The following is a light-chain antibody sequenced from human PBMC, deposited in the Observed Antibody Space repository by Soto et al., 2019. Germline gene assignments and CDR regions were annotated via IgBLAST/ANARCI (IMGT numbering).Light chain of an antibody. Sequence: EIVLTQSPGTLSLSPGERDTLSCRASQSVSSSYLAWYQQKPGQAPRLLIYGASSRATGIPDRFSGSGSGTDLTLTISRLEPEDFAVYYCQQSGSSPLTFGGGTKVEIK. J-gene: IGKJ4*01. CDR3: QQSGSSPLT. V-gene: IGKV3-20*01. CDR1: QSVSSSY. CDR2: GAS.